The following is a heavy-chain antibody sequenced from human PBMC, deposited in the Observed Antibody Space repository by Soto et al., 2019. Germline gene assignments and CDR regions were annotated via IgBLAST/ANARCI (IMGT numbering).Heavy chain of an antibody. V-gene: IGHV3-21*06. J-gene: IGHJ4*02. CDR3: ARARVYATGPLDF. CDR2: ISSSSDYI. Sequence: PWGSLRLSCAASGFTFTSYTINWFRHSPGKGLEWVSSISSSSDYIYYADSMKGRVTISRDNAKNSLFLDMNSLTGEDTAVYYCARARVYATGPLDFWGQGTLVTVSS. D-gene: IGHD6-13*01. CDR1: GFTFTSYT.